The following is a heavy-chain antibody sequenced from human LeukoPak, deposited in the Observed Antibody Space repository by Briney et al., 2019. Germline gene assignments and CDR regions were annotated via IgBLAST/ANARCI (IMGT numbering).Heavy chain of an antibody. CDR1: GGSITGYTYY. Sequence: SETLSLTCTVSGGSITGYTYYWGWIRQPPGKGLEWIGSMSYSGSSYYNPSLKSRVTISLDTSKNQFSLKLTSVTAADTAVYYCARPSNYGSGLGILDWGQGTLVIVSS. D-gene: IGHD3-10*01. V-gene: IGHV4-39*01. CDR3: ARPSNYGSGLGILD. CDR2: MSYSGSS. J-gene: IGHJ4*02.